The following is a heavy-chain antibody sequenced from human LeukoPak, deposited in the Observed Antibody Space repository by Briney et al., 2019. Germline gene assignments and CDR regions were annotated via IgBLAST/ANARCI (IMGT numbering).Heavy chain of an antibody. J-gene: IGHJ4*02. CDR1: GFTFSSYA. V-gene: IGHV3-23*01. CDR2: ISRGGDSP. Sequence: GGSLRLSCAASGFTFSSYAMSWVRQAPGKGLQWVSAISRGGDSPYYADSVKGRFTISRDNSRSTLYLQMNSLKAEDTAIYYCAKEVYGSGPYYLNYWGQETLVTVSS. CDR3: AKEVYGSGPYYLNY. D-gene: IGHD3-10*01.